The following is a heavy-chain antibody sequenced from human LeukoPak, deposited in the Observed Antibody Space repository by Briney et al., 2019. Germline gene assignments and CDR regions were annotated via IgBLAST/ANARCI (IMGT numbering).Heavy chain of an antibody. Sequence: SEALSLTCAVSGGSISSGGYSWSWIRQPPGKGLEWIGYIYHSGSPYYNPSLKSRVTISVDRSKNQFSLKLSAATAADTAVYYCASTRDILTGYLDYWGQGTLVTV. CDR3: ASTRDILTGYLDY. CDR1: GGSISSGGYS. D-gene: IGHD3-9*01. CDR2: IYHSGSP. J-gene: IGHJ4*02. V-gene: IGHV4-30-2*01.